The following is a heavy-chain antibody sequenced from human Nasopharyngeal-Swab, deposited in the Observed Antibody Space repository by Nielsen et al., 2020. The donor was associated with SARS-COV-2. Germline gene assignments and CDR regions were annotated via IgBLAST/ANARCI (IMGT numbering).Heavy chain of an antibody. CDR3: ARTVDIVATISWAGYYYYGMDV. D-gene: IGHD5-12*01. CDR2: IIPIFGTA. V-gene: IGHV1-69*06. J-gene: IGHJ6*02. Sequence: WVRQAPGQGLEWMGGIIPIFGTANYAQKFQGRVTITADKSTSTAYMELSSLRSEDTAVYYCARTVDIVATISWAGYYYYGMDVWGQGTTVTVSS.